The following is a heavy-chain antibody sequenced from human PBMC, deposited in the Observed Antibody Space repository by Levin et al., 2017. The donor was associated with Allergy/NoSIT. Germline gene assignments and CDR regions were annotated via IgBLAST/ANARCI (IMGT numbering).Heavy chain of an antibody. CDR2: ISSVSSYI. CDR3: ARVRLGELPIDY. D-gene: IGHD3-16*01. J-gene: IGHJ4*02. V-gene: IGHV3-21*01. Sequence: SCAASGFTFSTYTMNWVRQAPGKGLEWVSCISSVSSYIYYADSVKGRFTISRDNAKNSLYLQMNSLRAEDTAVYYCARVRLGELPIDYWGQGILVTVSS. CDR1: GFTFSTYT.